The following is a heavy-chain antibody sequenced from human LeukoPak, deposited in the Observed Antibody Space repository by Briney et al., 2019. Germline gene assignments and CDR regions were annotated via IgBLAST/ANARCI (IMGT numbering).Heavy chain of an antibody. D-gene: IGHD1-26*01. CDR1: GYSISSGYY. V-gene: IGHV4-38-2*01. Sequence: PSETQSLTCAVSGYSISSGYYWGWIRQPPGKGLEWIGNVYHSGSTYKNPSLKSRVSISLDTSNNQFSLKLTSVTAADTAIYYCARLSGAPVRHPIYHFDYWGQGTLVTVSS. CDR2: VYHSGST. J-gene: IGHJ4*02. CDR3: ARLSGAPVRHPIYHFDY.